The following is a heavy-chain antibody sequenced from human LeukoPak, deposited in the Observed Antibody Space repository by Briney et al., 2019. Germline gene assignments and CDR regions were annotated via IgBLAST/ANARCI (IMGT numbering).Heavy chain of an antibody. D-gene: IGHD4-17*01. Sequence: ASETLSLTCAVYGGSFSGYYWSWIRQPPGKGLEWIGEINHSGSTNYNPSLKSRVTISVDTSKNQFSLKLSSVTAADTAVYYCARDRTKHTVTTHFDLWGQGSLVVVSS. CDR1: GGSFSGYY. CDR3: ARDRTKHTVTTHFDL. J-gene: IGHJ4*02. CDR2: INHSGST. V-gene: IGHV4-34*01.